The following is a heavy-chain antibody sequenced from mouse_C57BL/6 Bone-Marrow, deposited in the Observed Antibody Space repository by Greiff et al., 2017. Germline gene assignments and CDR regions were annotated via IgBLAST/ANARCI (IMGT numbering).Heavy chain of an antibody. CDR2: IYPGDGDT. D-gene: IGHD4-1*01. CDR3: AREGTGTLDD. Sequence: VQLVESGAELVKPGASVKISCKASGYAFSSYWMNWVKQRPGKGLEWIGQIYPGDGDTNYNGKFKGKATLTADKSSSTAYMQLSSLTSEDSAVYFCAREGTGTLDDWGQGTTLTVSS. CDR1: GYAFSSYW. J-gene: IGHJ2*01. V-gene: IGHV1-80*01.